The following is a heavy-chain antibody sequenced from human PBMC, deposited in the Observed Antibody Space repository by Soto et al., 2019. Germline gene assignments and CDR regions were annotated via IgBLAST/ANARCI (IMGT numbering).Heavy chain of an antibody. Sequence: PGGSLRLSCAASGFSFSDHYMGRVRQAPGKGLEWVSYISSSGDVIYYSDSVKGRVTISRDNAKRSLYLQMNSLRVDDTARYYCGLGRGGDYVGFVYWGQGTLVTVSS. CDR2: ISSSGDVI. J-gene: IGHJ4*02. CDR1: GFSFSDHY. V-gene: IGHV3-11*01. D-gene: IGHD4-17*01. CDR3: GLGRGGDYVGFVY.